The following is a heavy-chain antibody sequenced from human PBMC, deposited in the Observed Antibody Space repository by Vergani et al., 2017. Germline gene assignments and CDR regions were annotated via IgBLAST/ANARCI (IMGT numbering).Heavy chain of an antibody. CDR2: IDPSDSYT. D-gene: IGHD3-10*01. CDR3: ARHANYYGSGSPYWYFDL. J-gene: IGHJ2*01. CDR1: GYSFTSYW. Sequence: EVQLVQSGAEVKTPGESLRISCKGSGYSFTSYWISWVRQMPGKGLEWMGRIDPSDSYTNYSPSFQGHVTISADKSISTAYLQWSSLKASDTAMYYCARHANYYGSGSPYWYFDLWGRGTLVTVSS. V-gene: IGHV5-10-1*03.